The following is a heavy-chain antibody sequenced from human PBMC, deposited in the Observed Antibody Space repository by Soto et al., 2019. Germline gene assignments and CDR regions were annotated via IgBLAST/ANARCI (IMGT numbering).Heavy chain of an antibody. CDR2: FDPEDGET. Sequence: ASVKVSCKVSGYTLTELSMHWVRQAPGKGLEWMGGFDPEDGETIYAQKFQGRVTMTEDTSTDTAYMELSSLRSEDTAVYYCATDGQYCTNGVCPFDYWGQGTLVTVSS. CDR3: ATDGQYCTNGVCPFDY. V-gene: IGHV1-24*01. D-gene: IGHD2-8*01. J-gene: IGHJ4*02. CDR1: GYTLTELS.